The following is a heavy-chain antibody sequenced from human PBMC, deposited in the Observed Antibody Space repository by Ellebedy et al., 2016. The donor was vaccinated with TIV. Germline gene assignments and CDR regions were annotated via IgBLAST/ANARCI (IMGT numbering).Heavy chain of an antibody. CDR3: ARGGYERQGDAFDI. V-gene: IGHV3-23*01. J-gene: IGHJ3*02. D-gene: IGHD5-12*01. CDR2: ISGSGGST. Sequence: GESLKISXAASGFTFSSYAMTWVRQAPGKGLEWVSGISGSGGSTFYADSVKGRFTISRDNSKNSLYLHMNSLRAEDTAVYYCARGGYERQGDAFDIWGQGTMVTVSS. CDR1: GFTFSSYA.